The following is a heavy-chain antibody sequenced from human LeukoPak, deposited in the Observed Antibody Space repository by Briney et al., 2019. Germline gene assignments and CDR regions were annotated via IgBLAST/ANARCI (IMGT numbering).Heavy chain of an antibody. CDR3: ARGSSWYTLNWFDP. D-gene: IGHD6-13*01. Sequence: ASVKVSCNASGYTFTSYDINWVRQATGQGLEWMGWMNPNSGNTGYAQKFQGRVTMTRNTSISTAYMELSSLRSEDTAVYYCARGSSWYTLNWFDPWGQGTLVTVSS. CDR1: GYTFTSYD. V-gene: IGHV1-8*01. J-gene: IGHJ5*02. CDR2: MNPNSGNT.